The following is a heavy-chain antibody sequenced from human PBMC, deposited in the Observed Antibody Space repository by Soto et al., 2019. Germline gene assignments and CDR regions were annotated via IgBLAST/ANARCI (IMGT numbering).Heavy chain of an antibody. D-gene: IGHD1-26*01. V-gene: IGHV4-39*01. CDR1: GGSITSSSYY. J-gene: IGHJ5*02. Sequence: PSEALSLTCTVSGGSITSSSYYWGWIRQPPGKGLEWIGSIYYSGSTYYNPSLKSRVTISVDTSKNQFSLKLSSVTAADTAVYYCAIQEVDGSSVYTFDPWGQGTLVTVSS. CDR2: IYYSGST. CDR3: AIQEVDGSSVYTFDP.